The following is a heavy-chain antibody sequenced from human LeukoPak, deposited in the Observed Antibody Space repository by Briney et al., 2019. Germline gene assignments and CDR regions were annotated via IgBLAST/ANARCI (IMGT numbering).Heavy chain of an antibody. J-gene: IGHJ6*03. D-gene: IGHD3-3*01. CDR3: ARGSKNYDFWSGYYPPPYYYMDV. V-gene: IGHV4-59*01. CDR2: INYSGST. CDR1: GGSISSDH. Sequence: SETLSLTCTVSGGSISSDHWNWIRQTPGKGLECIGYINYSGSTNYNPSLRSRVTISVDTSKNHFSLRLSSVTAADTAVYYCARGSKNYDFWSGYYPPPYYYMDVWGKGTSVTVSS.